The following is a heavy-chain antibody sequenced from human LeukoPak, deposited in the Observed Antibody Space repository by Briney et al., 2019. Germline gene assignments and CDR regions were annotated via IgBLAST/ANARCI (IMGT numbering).Heavy chain of an antibody. Sequence: ASVKVSCKASGYIFTGYYMHWVRQAPGQGLERMGWINPNSGDTNYAQKIQGRVTMTRDTSISTAYMELSRLRSDDTAVYYCARVRYRLAETYIDYWGQGTLVTVSS. CDR3: ARVRYRLAETYIDY. V-gene: IGHV1-2*02. J-gene: IGHJ4*02. CDR2: INPNSGDT. CDR1: GYIFTGYY. D-gene: IGHD3-16*01.